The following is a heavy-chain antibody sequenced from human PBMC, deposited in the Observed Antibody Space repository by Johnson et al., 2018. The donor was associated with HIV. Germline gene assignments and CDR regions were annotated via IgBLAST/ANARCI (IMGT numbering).Heavy chain of an antibody. CDR2: IRYDEPST. D-gene: IGHD2-15*01. J-gene: IGHJ3*02. Sequence: QSPLAESRGRFAQPGGSPPLSFPASRFTFCSYGMHWLRQAPCKGLEQPSCIRYDEPSTHSPDSVKRRLPISRVNSHNTVYLQTNSLRAEDTAVYYCAKWKYCSGDNCYSEFGVFDDAFDIWGQGTMVTVSS. V-gene: IGHV3-30*02. CDR3: AKWKYCSGDNCYSEFGVFDDAFDI. CDR1: RFTFCSYG.